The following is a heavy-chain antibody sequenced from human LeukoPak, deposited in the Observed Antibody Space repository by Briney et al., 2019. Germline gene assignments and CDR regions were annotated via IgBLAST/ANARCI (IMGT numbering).Heavy chain of an antibody. CDR2: IYTSGST. V-gene: IGHV4-4*07. Sequence: ASETLSLTCTVSGGSISSYYWSWIRQPAGKGLEWIGRIYTSGSTNYNPSLKSRVTMSVDTSKNQFSLKLSSVTAADTAVYYCARVPYDSSGYHSDAFDIWGQGTMVTVSS. J-gene: IGHJ3*02. D-gene: IGHD3-22*01. CDR3: ARVPYDSSGYHSDAFDI. CDR1: GGSISSYY.